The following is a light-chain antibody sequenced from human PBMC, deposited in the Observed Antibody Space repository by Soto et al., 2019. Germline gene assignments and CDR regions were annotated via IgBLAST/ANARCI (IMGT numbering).Light chain of an antibody. J-gene: IGLJ2*01. Sequence: QSVLTQPPSASGSPGQSVTISCTGTSSDIGGYNYVSWYQQHPGKAPKLMVYEVSKRPSGVPDRFSGSKSGNTASLTVSGFQAEDEANYYCSSYAGRNNFGVFGGGTKVTVL. V-gene: IGLV2-8*01. CDR2: EVS. CDR3: SSYAGRNNFGV. CDR1: SSDIGGYNY.